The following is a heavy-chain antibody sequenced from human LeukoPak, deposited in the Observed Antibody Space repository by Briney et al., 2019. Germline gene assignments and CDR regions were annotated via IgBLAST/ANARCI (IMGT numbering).Heavy chain of an antibody. CDR3: ALSPYYDILTGYPYYYYYGMDV. CDR2: IYDSGST. Sequence: PSETLSLTCTVSGGSIRSSYYYWGWIRQPPGKGLEWIGSIYDSGSTYYNPSLKSRVTISVDTSKNQFSLKLSSVTAADTAVYYCALSPYYDILTGYPYYYYYGMDVWGQGTTVTVSS. D-gene: IGHD3-9*01. CDR1: GGSIRSSYYY. V-gene: IGHV4-39*07. J-gene: IGHJ6*02.